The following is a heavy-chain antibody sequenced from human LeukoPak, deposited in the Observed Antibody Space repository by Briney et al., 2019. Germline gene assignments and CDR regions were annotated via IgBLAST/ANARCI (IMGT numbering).Heavy chain of an antibody. J-gene: IGHJ1*01. CDR2: IYYSGST. CDR1: GDSISNYY. Sequence: SETLSLTCTVSGDSISNYYWSWIRQPPGKGLEWLGYIYYSGSTKYNPSLKSRVTILVDTSKNQFSLNLNSVTAADTAVYYCARLDERFGEASQHWGQGTLVTVSS. CDR3: ARLDERFGEASQH. V-gene: IGHV4-59*08. D-gene: IGHD3-10*01.